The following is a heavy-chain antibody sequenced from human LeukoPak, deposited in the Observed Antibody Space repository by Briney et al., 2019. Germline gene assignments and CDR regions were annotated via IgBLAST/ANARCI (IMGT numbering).Heavy chain of an antibody. V-gene: IGHV4-30-4*01. CDR2: VYHSGST. D-gene: IGHD3-10*01. Sequence: SETLSLTCTVSGVSISSGDYYWSWIRQPPGKVLEWIGYVYHSGSTYYSPPLRNRVTLSVDTSKNQFPLKLSSVTAADTAVYYCARAHGSPSVRLFDSWGQGTLVTVSS. J-gene: IGHJ4*02. CDR3: ARAHGSPSVRLFDS. CDR1: GVSISSGDYY.